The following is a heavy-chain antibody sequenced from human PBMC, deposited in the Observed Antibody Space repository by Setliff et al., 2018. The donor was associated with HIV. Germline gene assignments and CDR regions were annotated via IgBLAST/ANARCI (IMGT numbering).Heavy chain of an antibody. J-gene: IGHJ1*01. CDR1: GYFISNGYY. Sequence: SETLSLTCAVFGYFISNGYYWGWIRQPPGRGPEWIASIYQSGTTYYNPSLKSRVTILVDTSKNQFSLNLSSVTAADTAVYYCARALGSGNTNVFNSWGQGTLVTVSS. V-gene: IGHV4-38-2*01. CDR2: IYQSGTT. CDR3: ARALGSGNTNVFNS. D-gene: IGHD3-10*01.